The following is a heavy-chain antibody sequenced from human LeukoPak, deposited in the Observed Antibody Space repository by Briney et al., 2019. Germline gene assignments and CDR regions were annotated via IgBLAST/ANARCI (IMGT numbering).Heavy chain of an antibody. CDR2: IYYSGST. V-gene: IGHV4-39*07. J-gene: IGHJ6*02. Sequence: SETLSLTCTVSGGSISSSSYYCGWIRQPPGKGLEWIGSIYYSGSTYYNPSLKSRVTISVDTSKNQFSLKLSSVTAADTAVYYCAREGYDILTGTRGLYGMDVWGQGTTVTVSS. CDR3: AREGYDILTGTRGLYGMDV. CDR1: GGSISSSSYY. D-gene: IGHD3-9*01.